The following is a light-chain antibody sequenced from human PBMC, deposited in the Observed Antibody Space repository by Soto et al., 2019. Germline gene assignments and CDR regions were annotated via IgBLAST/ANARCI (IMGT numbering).Light chain of an antibody. CDR2: GAS. V-gene: IGKV3-20*01. CDR1: QSVSSSY. CDR3: QQYKSWPPIT. Sequence: DIVVTQSPGTLSLSPGERATLSCRASQSVSSSYLAWYQQKPGQAPRLLIYGASTRATGVPDRFSGTGSGTEFTLTISSLKSEDYGVYYCQQYKSWPPITFGQGTRLE. J-gene: IGKJ5*01.